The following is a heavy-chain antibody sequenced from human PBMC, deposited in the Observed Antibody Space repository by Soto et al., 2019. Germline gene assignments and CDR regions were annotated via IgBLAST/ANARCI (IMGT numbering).Heavy chain of an antibody. J-gene: IGHJ4*02. CDR3: ASALTTVVITYDCDY. V-gene: IGHV3-30-3*01. D-gene: IGHD4-17*01. CDR2: ISYDGSNK. CDR1: GFTFSSYA. Sequence: QVQLVESGGGVVQPGRSLRLSCAASGFTFSSYAMHWVRQAPGKGLEWVAVISYDGSNKYYAASVKGRFTIARDNSKNTLYLQMNSLRAEDTAVYYCASALTTVVITYDCDYWCPGARVTVSS.